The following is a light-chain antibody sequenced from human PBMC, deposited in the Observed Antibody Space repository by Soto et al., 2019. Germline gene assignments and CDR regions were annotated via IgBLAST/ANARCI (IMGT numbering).Light chain of an antibody. CDR2: DAS. CDR1: RSISDW. Sequence: DIQMTQSPSTLSPSVGDRVTITCRASRSISDWLAWYQQKPGKAPKLLIFDASGLKSGVPSRFSGSGSGTEFSLIISGLQADDVATYYCLHYSSHSWTFGQGTKVEIK. CDR3: LHYSSHSWT. J-gene: IGKJ1*01. V-gene: IGKV1-5*01.